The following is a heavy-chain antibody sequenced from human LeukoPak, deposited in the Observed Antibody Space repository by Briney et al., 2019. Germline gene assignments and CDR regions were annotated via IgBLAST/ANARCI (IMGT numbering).Heavy chain of an antibody. D-gene: IGHD4/OR15-4a*01. J-gene: IGHJ4*02. Sequence: PGGSLRLSCAASGFTFSSFAMSWVRQAPGKGLQWVSAISGDGGGTYYADSVKGRFTISRDNSKNTLYLQLNSLRVEDTAVYYCAKGLELRGAKGADYWGQGTLVTVSS. V-gene: IGHV3-23*01. CDR3: AKGLELRGAKGADY. CDR1: GFTFSSFA. CDR2: ISGDGGGT.